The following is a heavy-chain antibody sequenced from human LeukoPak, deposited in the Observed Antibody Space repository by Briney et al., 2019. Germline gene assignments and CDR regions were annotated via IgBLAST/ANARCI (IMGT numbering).Heavy chain of an antibody. V-gene: IGHV3-7*01. J-gene: IGHJ6*03. CDR1: RFTFSSYW. CDR3: AREPYYGDYGYSYYYMDV. Sequence: PGGSLRLSCAVSRFTFSSYWMSWVRQAPGKGLEWVANIKEDGSERYYVDSVKGRFTISRDNAKNSLYLQMNSLRAEDTAVYYCAREPYYGDYGYSYYYMDVWGKGTTVTISS. D-gene: IGHD4-17*01. CDR2: IKEDGSER.